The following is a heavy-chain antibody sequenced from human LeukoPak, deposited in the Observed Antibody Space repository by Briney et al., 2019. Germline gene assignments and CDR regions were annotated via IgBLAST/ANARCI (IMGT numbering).Heavy chain of an antibody. Sequence: SETLSLTCAVYGGSFSGYYWSWIRQPPGKGLEWIGEINHSGSTNYNPSLKSRVTISVDTSKNQFSLKLSSVTAADTAVYYCARDVINSGFDYWGQGTLVTVSS. CDR2: INHSGST. J-gene: IGHJ4*02. V-gene: IGHV4-34*01. CDR3: ARDVINSGFDY. D-gene: IGHD7-27*01. CDR1: GGSFSGYY.